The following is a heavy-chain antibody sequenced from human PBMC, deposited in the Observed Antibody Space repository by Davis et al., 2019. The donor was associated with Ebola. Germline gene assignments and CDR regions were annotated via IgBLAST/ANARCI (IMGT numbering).Heavy chain of an antibody. D-gene: IGHD2-2*01. J-gene: IGHJ5*02. Sequence: SVKVSCKTSGDTFSSFGVSWMRQAPGQGLEWMGGIIPIFGTANYAQKFQGRITITADESTSTAYMELSSLRSEDTAVYYCARGGFGTDIVVVPAAGWFDPWGQGTLVTVSS. CDR2: IIPIFGTA. CDR1: GDTFSSFG. CDR3: ARGGFGTDIVVVPAAGWFDP. V-gene: IGHV1-69*13.